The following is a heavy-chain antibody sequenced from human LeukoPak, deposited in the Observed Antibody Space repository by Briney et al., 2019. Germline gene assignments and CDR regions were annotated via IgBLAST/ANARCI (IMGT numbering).Heavy chain of an antibody. CDR3: ARSLNGGIAAAVDY. CDR2: ISYDGSNK. V-gene: IGHV3-30*04. CDR1: GFTFSSYA. D-gene: IGHD6-13*01. J-gene: IGHJ4*02. Sequence: PGGSLRLSSAASGFTFSSYAMHWVRQAPGKGLEWVAVISYDGSNKYYADSVKGRFTISRDNSKNTLYLQMNSLRAEDTAVYYCARSLNGGIAAAVDYWGQGTLVTVSS.